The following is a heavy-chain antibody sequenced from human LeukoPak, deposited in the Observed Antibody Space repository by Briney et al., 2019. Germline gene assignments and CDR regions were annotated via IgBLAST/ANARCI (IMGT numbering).Heavy chain of an antibody. Sequence: SETLSLTCTVSGGSIGSYYWSWIRQPPGKGLEWIGYIYYSGSTNYNPSLKSRVTISVDTSKNQFSLKLSSVTAADTAVYYCASLYYYGSGSYYNPLFDYWGQGTLVTVSS. D-gene: IGHD3-10*01. V-gene: IGHV4-59*01. J-gene: IGHJ4*02. CDR1: GGSIGSYY. CDR2: IYYSGST. CDR3: ASLYYYGSGSYYNPLFDY.